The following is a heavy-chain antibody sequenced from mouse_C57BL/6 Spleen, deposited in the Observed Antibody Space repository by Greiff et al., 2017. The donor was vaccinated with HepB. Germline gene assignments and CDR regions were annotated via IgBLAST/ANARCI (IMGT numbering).Heavy chain of an antibody. J-gene: IGHJ2*01. V-gene: IGHV1-55*01. Sequence: QVQLQQPGAELVKPGASVKMSCKASGYTFTSYWITWVKQRPGQGLEWIGDIYPGSGSTNYNEKFKSKATLTVDTSSSTAYMQLSSLTSEDSAVYYCARSFRYYSNFRDYWGQGTTLTVSS. CDR3: ARSFRYYSNFRDY. D-gene: IGHD2-5*01. CDR1: GYTFTSYW. CDR2: IYPGSGST.